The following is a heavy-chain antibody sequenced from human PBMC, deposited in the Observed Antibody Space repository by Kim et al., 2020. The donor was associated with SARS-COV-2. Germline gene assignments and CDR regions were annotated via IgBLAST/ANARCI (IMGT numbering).Heavy chain of an antibody. V-gene: IGHV1-69*13. J-gene: IGHJ4*02. D-gene: IGHD2-2*01. CDR2: IIPIFGTA. CDR1: GGTFSSYA. Sequence: SVKVSCKASGGTFSSYAISWVRQAPGQGLEWMGGIIPIFGTANYAQKFQGRVTITADESTSTAYMELSSLRSEDTAVYYCARAGVLLGGVVVVPAAIDYWGQGTLVTVSS. CDR3: ARAGVLLGGVVVVPAAIDY.